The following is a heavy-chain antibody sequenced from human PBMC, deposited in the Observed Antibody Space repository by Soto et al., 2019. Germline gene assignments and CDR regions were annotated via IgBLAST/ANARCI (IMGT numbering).Heavy chain of an antibody. J-gene: IGHJ5*02. D-gene: IGHD5-12*01. CDR2: IYYTGST. Sequence: PSETLSLTCTVSGDSIRKYYWSWIRQPPGKGLEWIGYIYYTGSTNYNPSLMSRVTLSVDTSKNQFSLKLRSVTAADTAMYYCARELNIASPPYKWFDPWGQGTMVTVSS. CDR1: GDSIRKYY. CDR3: ARELNIASPPYKWFDP. V-gene: IGHV4-59*01.